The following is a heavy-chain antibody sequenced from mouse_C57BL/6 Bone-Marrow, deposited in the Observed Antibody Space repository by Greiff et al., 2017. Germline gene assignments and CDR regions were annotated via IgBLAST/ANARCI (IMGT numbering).Heavy chain of an antibody. J-gene: IGHJ3*01. CDR1: GYTFTSYW. CDR2: IDPSDSYT. Sequence: QVQLQQPGAELVMPGASVKLSCKASGYTFTSYWMHWVKQRPGPGLEWIGEIDPSDSYTNYNQKFKGKSTLTVDKSSSTAYMQLSSLTSEDSAVYYCARGVTTVESWFAYWGQGTLVTVSA. V-gene: IGHV1-69*01. CDR3: ARGVTTVESWFAY. D-gene: IGHD1-1*01.